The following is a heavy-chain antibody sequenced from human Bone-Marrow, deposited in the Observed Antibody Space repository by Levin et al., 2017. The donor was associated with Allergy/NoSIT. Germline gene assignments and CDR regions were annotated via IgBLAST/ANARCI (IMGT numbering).Heavy chain of an antibody. D-gene: IGHD6-19*01. V-gene: IGHV3-23*01. CDR3: AQDRLGVAGRISGDALDV. CDR1: GFTFSNFA. J-gene: IGHJ3*01. Sequence: GGSLRLSCAASGFTFSNFAMTWVRQAPGKGLEWVSIISGTSTGTYYAASVKGRFTISRDNSKNTLYLQMDGLTVGNTAVYYCAQDRLGVAGRISGDALDVWGQGTMVTVSS. CDR2: ISGTSTGT.